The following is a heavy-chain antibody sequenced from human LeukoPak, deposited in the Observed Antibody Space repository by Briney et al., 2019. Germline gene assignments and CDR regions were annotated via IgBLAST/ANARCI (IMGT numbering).Heavy chain of an antibody. D-gene: IGHD6-13*01. CDR3: ANRGYTSSWYVVDY. CDR2: ISYDGSNK. Sequence: PGGSLRLSCAASGFTFSSYGMHWVRQAPGRGLEWVAVISYDGSNKYYADSVKGRFTISRDNSKNTLYLQMSSLRPEDTAVYYCANRGYTSSWYVVDYWGQGTLVTVSS. V-gene: IGHV3-30*18. J-gene: IGHJ4*02. CDR1: GFTFSSYG.